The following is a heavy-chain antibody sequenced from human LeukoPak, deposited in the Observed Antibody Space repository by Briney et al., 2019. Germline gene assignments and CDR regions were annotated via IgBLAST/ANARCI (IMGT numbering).Heavy chain of an antibody. CDR2: IYYSGST. V-gene: IGHV4-61*01. J-gene: IGHJ3*02. CDR1: GGSISSSSYY. Sequence: SETLSITCTVSGGSISSSSYYWSWIRQPPGKGLEWIGYIYYSGSTNYNPSLKSRVTISVDTSKNQFSLKLSSVTAADTAVYYCARNRMATIVHDAYDIWGQGTMVTVSS. D-gene: IGHD5-24*01. CDR3: ARNRMATIVHDAYDI.